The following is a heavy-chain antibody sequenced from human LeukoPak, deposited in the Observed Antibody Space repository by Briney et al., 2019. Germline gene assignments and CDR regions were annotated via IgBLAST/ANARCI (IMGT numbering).Heavy chain of an antibody. CDR2: ISSSIITI. Sequence: GGSLRLSCAASGFTFSSYSMNWVRQAPGKGLEWVSYISSSIITIYYADSVKGRFTISRDNAKNSLYLQMNSLRAEDTAVYYCAFWRVTAFDYWGQGTLVTVSS. J-gene: IGHJ4*02. CDR3: AFWRVTAFDY. V-gene: IGHV3-48*01. D-gene: IGHD2-21*02. CDR1: GFTFSSYS.